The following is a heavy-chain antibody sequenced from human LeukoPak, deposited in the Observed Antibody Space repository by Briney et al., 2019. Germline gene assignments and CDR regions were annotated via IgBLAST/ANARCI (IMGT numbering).Heavy chain of an antibody. J-gene: IGHJ3*02. CDR3: VQEGPRGLAFDI. CDR2: ISGSGGGT. Sequence: PGGSLRLSCEASGVTFSSYVMSWVRQAPGKGPEWVPGISGSGGGTYYADSVKGRFAISRDNPKNTLYLQMNSLRAEDTAVYYCVQEGPRGLAFDIWGQGTKVTVSS. V-gene: IGHV3-23*01. CDR1: GVTFSSYV.